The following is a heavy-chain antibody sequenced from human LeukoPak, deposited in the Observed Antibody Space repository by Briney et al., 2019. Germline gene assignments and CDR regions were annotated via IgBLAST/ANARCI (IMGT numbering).Heavy chain of an antibody. CDR1: GFTFSSNY. V-gene: IGHV3-53*01. Sequence: GGSLRLSCAASGFTFSSNYMSWVRQAPGKGLEWVSVIYSGGSTYYADSVKGRFTISRDNSKNTLYLQMNSLRAEDTAVYYCARILYSGSYYFDYWGQGTLVTVSS. CDR3: ARILYSGSYYFDY. D-gene: IGHD1-26*01. CDR2: IYSGGST. J-gene: IGHJ4*02.